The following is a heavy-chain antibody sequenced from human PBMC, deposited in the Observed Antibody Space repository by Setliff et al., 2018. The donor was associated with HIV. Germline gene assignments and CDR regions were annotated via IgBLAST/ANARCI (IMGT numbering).Heavy chain of an antibody. D-gene: IGHD3-10*01. Sequence: PSETLSLTCTVSGDSVNDRSYFWGWIRQPPGKGLEWIGTFYYNGDSRYNPSLKSRVTISVDTSKNQFSLNLYSVTAADTAVYYCVRVRGGSSRGFLDYWGLGTLVTVSS. CDR1: GDSVNDRSYF. V-gene: IGHV4-39*01. CDR3: VRVRGGSSRGFLDY. J-gene: IGHJ4*02. CDR2: FYYNGDS.